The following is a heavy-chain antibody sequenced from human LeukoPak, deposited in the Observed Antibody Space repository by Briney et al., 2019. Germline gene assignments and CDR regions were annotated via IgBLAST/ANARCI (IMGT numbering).Heavy chain of an antibody. D-gene: IGHD6-19*01. V-gene: IGHV3-7*01. Sequence: PGGSLRLSCAASGFTFSSYWMSWVRQAPGKGLEWAANIKQDGSEKYYVDSVKGRFTISRDNAKNSLYLQMNSLRAEDTAVYYCARDLAVAGSYFQHWGQGTLVTVSS. J-gene: IGHJ1*01. CDR3: ARDLAVAGSYFQH. CDR2: IKQDGSEK. CDR1: GFTFSSYW.